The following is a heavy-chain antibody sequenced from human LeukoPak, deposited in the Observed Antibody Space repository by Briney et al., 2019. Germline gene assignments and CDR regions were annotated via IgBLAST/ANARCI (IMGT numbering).Heavy chain of an antibody. J-gene: IGHJ4*02. CDR3: ARVSYGDYLDY. Sequence: SETLSLTCTVSGGSVSSGSYYWSWIRQPPGKGLEWIGYIYYSGSTNYNPSLKSRVTISVDTSKNQFSLKLSSVTAAVTAVYYCARVSYGDYLDYWGQGTLVTVSS. CDR1: GGSVSSGSYY. CDR2: IYYSGST. V-gene: IGHV4-61*01. D-gene: IGHD4-17*01.